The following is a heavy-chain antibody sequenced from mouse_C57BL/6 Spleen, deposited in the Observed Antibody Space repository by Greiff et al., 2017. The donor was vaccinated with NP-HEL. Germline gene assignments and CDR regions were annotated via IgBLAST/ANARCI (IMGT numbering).Heavy chain of an antibody. V-gene: IGHV1-69*01. J-gene: IGHJ2*01. D-gene: IGHD1-1*01. CDR1: GYTFTSYW. CDR3: ARRDYYGSSSYYFDY. CDR2: IDPSDSYT. Sequence: QVQLQQPGAELVMPGASVKLSCKASGYTFTSYWMHWVKQRPGQGLEWIGEIDPSDSYTNYNQKFKGKSTLTVDKSSSTAYMQLSSLTSEDSAVYYCARRDYYGSSSYYFDYWGQGTTRTVSS.